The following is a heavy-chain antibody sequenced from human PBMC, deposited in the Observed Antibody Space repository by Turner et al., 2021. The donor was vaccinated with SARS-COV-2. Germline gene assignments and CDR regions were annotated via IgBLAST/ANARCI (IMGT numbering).Heavy chain of an antibody. J-gene: IGHJ5*02. CDR3: ARHDSRITNIIVVPRNWFDP. CDR2: IYYSGST. Sequence: QVQLQESGPGLVKPSETLSLTCTVSGGSISSYYWSWIRQPPGKGLEWIGYIYYSGSTNYNPSLKSRVTISVDTSKNQISLKLSTVTAADTAKYYCARHDSRITNIIVVPRNWFDPWGQGTLVTVSS. V-gene: IGHV4-59*08. D-gene: IGHD3-22*01. CDR1: GGSISSYY.